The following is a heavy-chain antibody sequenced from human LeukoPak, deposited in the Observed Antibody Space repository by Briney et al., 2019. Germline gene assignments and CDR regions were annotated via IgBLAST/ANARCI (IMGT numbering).Heavy chain of an antibody. CDR2: MNPNSGNT. J-gene: IGHJ5*02. Sequence: ASVKVSCKASGHTFTAYYMFWVRQATGQGLEWMGWMNPNSGNTGYAQKFQGRVTMTRNTSISTAYMELSSLRSEDTAVYYCARGAQLRFDPWGQGTLVTVSS. D-gene: IGHD1-1*01. CDR1: GHTFTAYY. V-gene: IGHV1-8*02. CDR3: ARGAQLRFDP.